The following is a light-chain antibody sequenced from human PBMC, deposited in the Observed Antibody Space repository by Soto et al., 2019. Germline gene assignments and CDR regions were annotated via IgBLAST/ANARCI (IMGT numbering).Light chain of an antibody. Sequence: EIVMTQSPVTLSVSPGERATLSCRASQSVSTNLAWYQHKPGQAPKFLIYGASTRATGIPARFSGSGSGTEFTLTISSLQSEDSAVYYCQQRSNWLWTVGQGTKVEIK. J-gene: IGKJ1*01. CDR1: QSVSTN. CDR2: GAS. V-gene: IGKV3-15*01. CDR3: QQRSNWLWT.